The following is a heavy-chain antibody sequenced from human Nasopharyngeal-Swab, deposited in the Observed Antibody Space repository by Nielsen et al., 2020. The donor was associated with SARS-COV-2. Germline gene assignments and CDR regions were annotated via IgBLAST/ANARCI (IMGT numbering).Heavy chain of an antibody. V-gene: IGHV3-21*04. CDR3: AKGHRIAAAGKWFDS. CDR2: ISRSSSYI. D-gene: IGHD6-13*01. J-gene: IGHJ5*01. CDR1: GFTFNNYN. Sequence: GESLKISCAASGFTFNNYNFNWVRQAPGKGLEWVSSISRSSSYIYYADSVKGRFTISRDNAKNSLYLQMNSLRPEDSAFYYCAKGHRIAAAGKWFDSWGQGTLVTVSS.